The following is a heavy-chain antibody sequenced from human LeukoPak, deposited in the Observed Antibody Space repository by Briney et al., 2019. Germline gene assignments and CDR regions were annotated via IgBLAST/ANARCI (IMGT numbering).Heavy chain of an antibody. CDR3: ARDPGSGYYLPYWDFDI. Sequence: GGSLRLSCAVSGFTFSSNSMTWVRQAPGKGLEWVSFISSSGSYIYYADSVKGRFTISRDNAKNSLYLQMNSLRAEDTAVYYCARDPGSGYYLPYWDFDIWGRGTLVTVSS. D-gene: IGHD3-22*01. V-gene: IGHV3-21*01. CDR2: ISSSGSYI. J-gene: IGHJ2*01. CDR1: GFTFSSNS.